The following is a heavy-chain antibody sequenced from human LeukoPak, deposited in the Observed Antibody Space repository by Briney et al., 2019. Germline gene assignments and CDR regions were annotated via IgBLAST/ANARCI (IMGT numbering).Heavy chain of an antibody. CDR2: INPNSGGT. CDR3: ARDRPYCSSTSCLDAFDV. V-gene: IGHV1-2*02. J-gene: IGHJ3*01. CDR1: GYTFTGYY. Sequence: ASVKVSCKASGYTFTGYYMHWVRQAPGKGLEWMGWINPNSGGTNYAQKFQGRVTTTRDTSISTAYMELSRLRSYDTAVYYCARDRPYCSSTSCLDAFDVWGQGRMVTVSS. D-gene: IGHD2-2*01.